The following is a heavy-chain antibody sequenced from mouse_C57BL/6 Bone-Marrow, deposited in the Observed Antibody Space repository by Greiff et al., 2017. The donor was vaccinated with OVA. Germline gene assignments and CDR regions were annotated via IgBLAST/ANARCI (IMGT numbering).Heavy chain of an antibody. CDR1: GYTFTSYW. D-gene: IGHD2-1*01. CDR2: IDPSDSYT. J-gene: IGHJ3*01. CDR3: ARSGRGNYAAY. Sequence: QVQLQQPGAELVMPGASVKLSCKASGYTFTSYWMHWVQQRPGQGLEWIGEIDPSDSYTNYNQKFKGKSTLTVDKSSSTAYMQLSSLTSEDSAVYYCARSGRGNYAAYWGQGTLVTVSA. V-gene: IGHV1-69*01.